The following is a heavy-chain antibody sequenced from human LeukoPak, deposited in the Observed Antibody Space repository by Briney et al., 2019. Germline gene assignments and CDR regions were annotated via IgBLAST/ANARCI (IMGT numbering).Heavy chain of an antibody. CDR1: GFTFSSYS. D-gene: IGHD5-24*01. V-gene: IGHV3-21*01. CDR3: ARDRWDGNFDY. J-gene: IGHJ4*02. CDR2: ISSSSSYI. Sequence: GGSLRLSCAASGFTFSSYSMNWVRQAPGKGLGWVSSISSSSSYIYYADSVKGRFTISRDNAKNSLYLQMNSLRAEDTAVYYCARDRWDGNFDYWGQGTLVTVSS.